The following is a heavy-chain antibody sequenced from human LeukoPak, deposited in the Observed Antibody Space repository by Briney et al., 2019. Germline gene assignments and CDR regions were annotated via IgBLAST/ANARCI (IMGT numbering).Heavy chain of an antibody. J-gene: IGHJ4*02. CDR3: AREYDGPWGY. D-gene: IGHD3-3*01. Sequence: SETLSLTCTVSGGSISSYYWSWIRQPPGKGLEWIGYIYYSGSTNYNPSLKSRVTISVDTSKNQFSLKLSSVTAADTAVYYCAREYDGPWGYWGQGTLVTVSS. CDR1: GGSISSYY. V-gene: IGHV4-59*01. CDR2: IYYSGST.